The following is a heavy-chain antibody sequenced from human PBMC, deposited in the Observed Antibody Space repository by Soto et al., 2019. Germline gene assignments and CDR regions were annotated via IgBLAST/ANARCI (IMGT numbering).Heavy chain of an antibody. CDR1: GGSISSGGYS. CDR2: IYHSGST. D-gene: IGHD2-21*02. CDR3: ARTSGDRDY. J-gene: IGHJ4*02. Sequence: SETLSLTCAVSGGSISSGGYSWSWIRQPPGKGLEWIGYIYHSGSTYYNPSLKSRVTISVDRSKNQFSLKLSSVTAADTAVYYCARTSGDRDYWGQGTLVIVSS. V-gene: IGHV4-30-2*01.